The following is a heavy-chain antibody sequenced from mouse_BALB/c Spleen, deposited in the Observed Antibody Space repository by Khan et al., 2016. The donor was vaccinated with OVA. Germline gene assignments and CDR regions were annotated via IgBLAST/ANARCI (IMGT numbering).Heavy chain of an antibody. CDR3: ARDGAYYRNDGWFAY. Sequence: QVQLKQSGAELARPGASVKMSYKASGYTFTSYTIHWIKQRPGQGLEWIGYINPSSGYTNYNQKFKDMATLTADKSSTTAYMQLSSLTSDDSAVYYCARDGAYYRNDGWFAYWGQGTLVTVSA. V-gene: IGHV1-4*01. CDR1: GYTFTSYT. J-gene: IGHJ3*01. CDR2: INPSSGYT. D-gene: IGHD2-14*01.